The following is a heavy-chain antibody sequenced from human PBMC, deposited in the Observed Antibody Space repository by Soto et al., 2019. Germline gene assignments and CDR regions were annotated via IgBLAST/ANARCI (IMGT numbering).Heavy chain of an antibody. Sequence: VQLGESGGGVVQPGGSLRLSCAASGFTFSTYGMSWVRQAPGKGLEWVAIISYDGIHKYYADSVKGRFTISRDNSRNTLYLQMNSLRAEDTAVYYCAKEIIAVSGPWDFDNWGQGTLVTVSS. V-gene: IGHV3-30*18. CDR2: ISYDGIHK. J-gene: IGHJ4*02. CDR3: AKEIIAVSGPWDFDN. D-gene: IGHD6-19*01. CDR1: GFTFSTYG.